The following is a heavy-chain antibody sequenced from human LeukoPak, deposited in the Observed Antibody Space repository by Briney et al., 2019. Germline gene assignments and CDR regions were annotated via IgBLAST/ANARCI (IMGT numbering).Heavy chain of an antibody. D-gene: IGHD3-22*01. J-gene: IGHJ4*02. CDR3: ARDQSWLPDY. Sequence: PGGSLRLSCAASGFTFSSHDMNWVRQAPRKGLEWVSYISSRSSTIYYADSVKGRFTISRDNAKNSLFLQMNSLRDEDTAVYYCARDQSWLPDYWGQGTLVTVSS. CDR1: GFTFSSHD. V-gene: IGHV3-48*02. CDR2: ISSRSSTI.